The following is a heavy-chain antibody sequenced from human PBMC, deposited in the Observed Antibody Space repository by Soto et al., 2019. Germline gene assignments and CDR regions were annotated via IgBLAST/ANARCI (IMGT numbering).Heavy chain of an antibody. J-gene: IGHJ3*02. CDR1: GYSFTNYW. CDR2: IYPGDSDT. D-gene: IGHD1-26*01. Sequence: PGESLKISCKGSGYSFTNYWIGWVRQMPGKGLEWMGIIYPGDSDTRYSPSFQGQVTISADKSISTAYLQWSSLKASDTAMYYCARTPTFSGSYFYAFEIWGQGTLVTVSS. CDR3: ARTPTFSGSYFYAFEI. V-gene: IGHV5-51*01.